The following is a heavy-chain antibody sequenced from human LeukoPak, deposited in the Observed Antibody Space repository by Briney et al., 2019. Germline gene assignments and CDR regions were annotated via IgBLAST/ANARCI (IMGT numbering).Heavy chain of an antibody. V-gene: IGHV3-7*02. J-gene: IGHJ4*02. CDR2: IKEDGNED. D-gene: IGHD3-16*02. CDR1: GFSFREHW. Sequence: PGGSLRLSCTVSGFSFREHWMSWVRQAPGKGLEWVGNIKEDGNEDYYVDSVEGRFVIFRDNAKNSLYLQMHSLRAEDTAVYYCAGQSIMITFGGVIEGPIWVYWGQGTLVTVSS. CDR3: AGQSIMITFGGVIEGPIWVY.